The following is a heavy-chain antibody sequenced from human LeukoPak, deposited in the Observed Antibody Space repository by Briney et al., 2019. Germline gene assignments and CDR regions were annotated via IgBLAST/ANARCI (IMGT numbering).Heavy chain of an antibody. Sequence: GGSLRLSCAASGFTFSSYAMSWVRQAPGKGLEWVAFIRYDGSNKYYTDSVKGRFTISRDNSKNTLYLQMNSLRAEDTAVYYCAKDSVTPYYYMDVWGKGTTVTVSS. CDR3: AKDSVTPYYYMDV. J-gene: IGHJ6*03. D-gene: IGHD5-18*01. CDR2: IRYDGSNK. V-gene: IGHV3-30*02. CDR1: GFTFSSYA.